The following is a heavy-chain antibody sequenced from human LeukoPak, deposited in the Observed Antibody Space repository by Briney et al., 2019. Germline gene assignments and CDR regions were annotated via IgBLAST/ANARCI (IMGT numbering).Heavy chain of an antibody. D-gene: IGHD5-12*01. CDR1: GYTFTSYA. J-gene: IGHJ4*02. Sequence: ASVKVSCKASGYTFTSYAMNWVRQAPGQGLEWMGWMNPNSGITGYAQKFQGRVTITRDTSISTAYMELSRLRSDDTAVYYCARISVVATWGDWGQGTLVTVSS. CDR3: ARISVVATWGD. V-gene: IGHV1-8*03. CDR2: MNPNSGIT.